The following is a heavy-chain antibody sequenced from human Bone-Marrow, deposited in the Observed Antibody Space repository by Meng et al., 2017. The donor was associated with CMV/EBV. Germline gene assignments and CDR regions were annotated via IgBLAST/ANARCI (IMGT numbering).Heavy chain of an antibody. CDR3: ARGRGVVPAALDY. J-gene: IGHJ4*02. Sequence: GESLKISCPASGFTSSSYAMHWVRQAPGKGLEWVAVISYDGSNKYYADSVKGRFTISRDNSKNTLYLQMNSLRAEDTAVYYCARGRGVVPAALDYWGQGTLVTVSS. V-gene: IGHV3-30-3*01. CDR2: ISYDGSNK. CDR1: GFTSSSYA. D-gene: IGHD2-2*01.